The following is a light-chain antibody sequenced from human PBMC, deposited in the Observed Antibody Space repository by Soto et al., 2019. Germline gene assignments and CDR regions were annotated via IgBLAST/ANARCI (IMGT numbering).Light chain of an antibody. CDR3: QQYSDWPPWR. CDR1: RSVSRSY. Sequence: EIVLTQSPGTRSLSPGDRANLTCTPIRSVSRSYLGWYQQKPGQAPRLLMYGASSTATGIPARFSGDGSETEFTLTISSLESEDFAVYYCQQYSDWPPWRFGQGTKVDIK. CDR2: GAS. J-gene: IGKJ1*01. V-gene: IGKV3-20*01.